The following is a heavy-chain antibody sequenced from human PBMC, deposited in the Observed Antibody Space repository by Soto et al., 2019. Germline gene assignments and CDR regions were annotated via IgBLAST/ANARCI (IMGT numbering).Heavy chain of an antibody. CDR2: INHSGST. D-gene: IGHD3-10*01. CDR3: ARVPGP. J-gene: IGHJ5*02. V-gene: IGHV4-34*01. CDR1: GGSFSDSS. Sequence: SETLSLTCAMYGGSFSDSSWTWIRQPPEKGLEWIGDINHSGSTIYNPSLKSRVSISVDTSKNQFSLKLNSVTAADTAVYYCARVPGPWGQGTLVTVSS.